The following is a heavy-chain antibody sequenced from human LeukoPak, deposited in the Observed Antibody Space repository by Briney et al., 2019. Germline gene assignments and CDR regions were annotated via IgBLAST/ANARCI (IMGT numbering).Heavy chain of an antibody. CDR2: ISGSGGST. CDR3: AKDQEVIFQGSFDP. Sequence: GGSLRLSCAASGFTFSSYAMSWVRQAPGKGLEWVSAISGSGGSTYYADSMKGRFTISRDNSKNTLYLQMNSLRAEDTAVYYCAKDQEVIFQGSFDPWGQGTLVTVSS. V-gene: IGHV3-23*01. J-gene: IGHJ5*02. D-gene: IGHD3-16*02. CDR1: GFTFSSYA.